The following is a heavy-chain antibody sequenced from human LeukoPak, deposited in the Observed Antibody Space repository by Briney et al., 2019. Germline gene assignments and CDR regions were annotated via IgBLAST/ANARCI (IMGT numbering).Heavy chain of an antibody. CDR2: ISPSGGSK. CDR1: GFTFSNYA. CDR3: AKGKSGQYYYGMDV. D-gene: IGHD1-26*01. V-gene: IGHV3-23*01. Sequence: PGGSLRLSCAASGFTFSNYAMSWVRQVPGKGLEWVSVISPSGGSKYYADSVKGRFTISRDNSKNTLYLQMNSLRAEDTAIYYCAKGKSGQYYYGMDVWGQGTTVTVSS. J-gene: IGHJ6*02.